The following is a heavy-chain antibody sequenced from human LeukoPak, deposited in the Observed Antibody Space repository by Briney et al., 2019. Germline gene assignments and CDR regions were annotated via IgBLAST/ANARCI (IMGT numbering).Heavy chain of an antibody. Sequence: PGGSLRLSCAASGFTVSSDCMTWVRQAPGMGLEWVSVLCSGGSTYYADSVKGRFTISTDNSKNTLYLQMNSLRAEDTAVYYCAKDIVYGSGSCLDVWGQGTTVTVSS. J-gene: IGHJ6*02. CDR3: AKDIVYGSGSCLDV. CDR2: LCSGGST. D-gene: IGHD3-10*01. CDR1: GFTVSSDC. V-gene: IGHV3-53*01.